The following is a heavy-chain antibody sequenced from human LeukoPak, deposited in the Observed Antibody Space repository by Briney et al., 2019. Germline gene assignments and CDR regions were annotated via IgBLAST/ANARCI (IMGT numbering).Heavy chain of an antibody. D-gene: IGHD3-10*01. J-gene: IGHJ5*02. CDR3: ARAQPTNYYGSGSYYNP. CDR2: IIPNSGCT. CDR1: GYTYTGYY. V-gene: IGHV1-2*02. Sequence: GASVKVSCKSSGYTYTGYYMHWVRQAPGQGLEWLGWIIPNSGCTNYAQKFQGRVTMTRDTSISTAYMELSRLRSYDTAVYYCARAQPTNYYGSGSYYNPWGQGTLVTVSS.